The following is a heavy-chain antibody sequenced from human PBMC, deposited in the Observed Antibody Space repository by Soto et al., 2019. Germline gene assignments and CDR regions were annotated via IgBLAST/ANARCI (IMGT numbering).Heavy chain of an antibody. D-gene: IGHD6-6*01. V-gene: IGHV1-69*02. Sequence: QVQLVQSGAEVKKPGSSVKVSCKASGGTFSSYTISWVRQAPGQGREWMGRIIPILGIANYAQKFQGRVTITADKSTSTAYMELSSLRSEDTAVYYCATARTGDAFDIWGQGTMVTVSS. CDR1: GGTFSSYT. CDR2: IIPILGIA. J-gene: IGHJ3*02. CDR3: ATARTGDAFDI.